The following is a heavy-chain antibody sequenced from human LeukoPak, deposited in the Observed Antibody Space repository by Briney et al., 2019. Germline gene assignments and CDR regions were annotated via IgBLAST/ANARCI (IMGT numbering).Heavy chain of an antibody. V-gene: IGHV1-8*01. D-gene: IGHD5-12*01. J-gene: IGHJ4*02. Sequence: ASVKVSYKASGYTFTNYDINWVRQAPGQGLESMGWMNPSTGNTNYAQRFQGRVTMTRDTSINTAYLELSSLRFEDTAVYFCARSGYGELGFWGQGSLLTVSS. CDR1: GYTFTNYD. CDR3: ARSGYGELGF. CDR2: MNPSTGNT.